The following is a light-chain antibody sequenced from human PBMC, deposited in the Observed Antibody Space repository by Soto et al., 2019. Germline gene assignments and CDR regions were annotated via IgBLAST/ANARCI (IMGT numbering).Light chain of an antibody. J-gene: IGLJ2*01. Sequence: QSVLTQPPSASGSPGQSVTMSCTGTSSDVGGYNYVSWYQQHPGKAPNLMIYLVTQRPSGVPDRFSGSKSGTTASLTVSGLQAEDEADYYCSSYAGSNNLVVFGGGTKLTVL. CDR2: LVT. CDR1: SSDVGGYNY. CDR3: SSYAGSNNLVV. V-gene: IGLV2-8*01.